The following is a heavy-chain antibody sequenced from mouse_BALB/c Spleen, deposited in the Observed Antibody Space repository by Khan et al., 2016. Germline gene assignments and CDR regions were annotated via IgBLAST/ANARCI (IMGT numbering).Heavy chain of an antibody. CDR3: ASWHYYGSSP. CDR2: IHYNGST. V-gene: IGHV3-1*02. CDR1: GYSISSGYS. D-gene: IGHD1-1*01. Sequence: VQLKESGPDLVKPSQSLSLTCTVTGYSISSGYSWHWIRQFPGNKLEWMGYIHYNGSTKYNPSLKSRISITRDTSKNQFFLQLNSVTTEDTATXDCASWHYYGSSPWGQGTTLTVSS. J-gene: IGHJ2*01.